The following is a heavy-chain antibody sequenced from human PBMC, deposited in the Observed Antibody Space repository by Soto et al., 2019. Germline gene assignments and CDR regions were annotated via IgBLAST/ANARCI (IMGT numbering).Heavy chain of an antibody. CDR2: IFHGGNT. CDR1: GFFISSGNY. V-gene: IGHV4-38-2*01. D-gene: IGHD2-15*01. Sequence: SETLSLTCAVSGFFISSGNYWGWIRKPPGKGLEWIGSIFHGGNTYYNPSLESRVTISVDMSKNQFSLKLNSVTAADTAVYYCARARWYDAFDVWGQGTVVTVSS. J-gene: IGHJ3*01. CDR3: ARARWYDAFDV.